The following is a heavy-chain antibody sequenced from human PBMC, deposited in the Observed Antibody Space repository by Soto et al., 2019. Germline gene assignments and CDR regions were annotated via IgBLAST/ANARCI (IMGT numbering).Heavy chain of an antibody. CDR1: GGSISSYY. CDR3: ARRILGYCSGGSCHRRDAFDI. Sequence: PSETLSLTCTVSGGSISSYYWSWIRHPPGKGLEWIGYIYYSGSTNYNPSLKSRVTISVDTSKNQFSLKLSSVTAADTAVYYCARRILGYCSGGSCHRRDAFDIWGQGTMVTVS. V-gene: IGHV4-59*01. D-gene: IGHD2-15*01. CDR2: IYYSGST. J-gene: IGHJ3*02.